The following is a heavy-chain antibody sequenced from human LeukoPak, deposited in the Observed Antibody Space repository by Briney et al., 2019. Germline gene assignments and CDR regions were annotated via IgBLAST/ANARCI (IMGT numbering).Heavy chain of an antibody. CDR3: ARASHYDILTGYGE. D-gene: IGHD3-9*01. CDR1: GGTFSSYA. V-gene: IGHV1-69*13. J-gene: IGHJ4*02. CDR2: IIPIFGAA. Sequence: GASVKVSCKASGGTFSSYAISWVRQAPGQGLEWMRGIIPIFGAANYAQKFQGRVTITADESTSTAYMELSSLRSEDTAVYYCARASHYDILTGYGEWGQGTLVTVSS.